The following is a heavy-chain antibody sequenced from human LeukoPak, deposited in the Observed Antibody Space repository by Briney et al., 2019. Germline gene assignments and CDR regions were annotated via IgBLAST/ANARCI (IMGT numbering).Heavy chain of an antibody. V-gene: IGHV3-53*01. CDR1: GFTVSTNY. D-gene: IGHD3-9*01. J-gene: IGHJ4*02. Sequence: GGSLRLSCAASGFTVSTNYMSWVRQAPGKGLEWVSVIYSGGSTYYADSVKGRFSISRDTSQNILYLQMNSLRAEDTAVYYCARARGYFEWDYYFDYWGQGTLVTVSS. CDR2: IYSGGST. CDR3: ARARGYFEWDYYFDY.